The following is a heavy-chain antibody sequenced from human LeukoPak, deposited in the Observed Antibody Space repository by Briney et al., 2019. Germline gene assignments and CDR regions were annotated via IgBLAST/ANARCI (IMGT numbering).Heavy chain of an antibody. CDR2: IYYSGST. CDR1: GGSISSYY. D-gene: IGHD3-3*01. Sequence: SETLSLTCTVSGGSISSYYWSWIRQPPGKGLEWIGYIYYSGSTNYNPSLKSRVTISVDTSKNQFSLKLSSVTAADTAVYYCVRHFKSLFWSGYQNAFDIWGQGTMVTVSS. CDR3: VRHFKSLFWSGYQNAFDI. V-gene: IGHV4-59*08. J-gene: IGHJ3*02.